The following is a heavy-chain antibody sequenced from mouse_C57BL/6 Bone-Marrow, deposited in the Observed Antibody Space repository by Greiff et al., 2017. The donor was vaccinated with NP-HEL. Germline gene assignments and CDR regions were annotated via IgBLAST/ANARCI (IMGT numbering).Heavy chain of an antibody. CDR1: GFSLTSYA. CDR3: AKNGDYHGSSYRLDY. CDR2: IWTGGGT. V-gene: IGHV2-9-1*01. Sequence: QVQLKESGPGLVAPSQSLSITCTVSGFSLTSYAISWVRQPPGKGLEWLGVIWTGGGTNYNSALTSRLRISIDNSKSQVFLKLNSLHTDDPARDSWAKNGDYHGSSYRLDYWGQGTTLTVSS. D-gene: IGHD1-1*01. J-gene: IGHJ2*01.